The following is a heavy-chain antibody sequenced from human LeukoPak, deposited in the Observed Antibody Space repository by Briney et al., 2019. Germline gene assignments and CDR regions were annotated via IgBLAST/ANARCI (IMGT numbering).Heavy chain of an antibody. CDR3: ARQIAAAFFFDP. Sequence: SETLSLTCTVSGGSISSYYWSWIRQPPGKGLEWIGYIYYSGSTYYNPSLKSRVTISVDTSKNQFSLKLSSVTAADTAVYYCARQIAAAFFFDPWGQGTLVTVSS. V-gene: IGHV4-59*06. CDR2: IYYSGST. D-gene: IGHD6-13*01. CDR1: GGSISSYY. J-gene: IGHJ5*02.